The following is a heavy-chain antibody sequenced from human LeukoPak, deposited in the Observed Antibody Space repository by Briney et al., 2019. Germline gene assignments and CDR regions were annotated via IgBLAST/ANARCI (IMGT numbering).Heavy chain of an antibody. CDR2: ISAYNGNT. J-gene: IGHJ4*02. CDR3: ARVERFLEWLLLDY. Sequence: ASVKVSCKASGYTFTSYGISWVRQAPGQGLEWMGWISAYNGNTNYAQKLQGRVTMTTDTSTSTAYMEPRSLRSDDTAVYYCARVERFLEWLLLDYWGQGTLVTVSS. V-gene: IGHV1-18*01. CDR1: GYTFTSYG. D-gene: IGHD3-3*01.